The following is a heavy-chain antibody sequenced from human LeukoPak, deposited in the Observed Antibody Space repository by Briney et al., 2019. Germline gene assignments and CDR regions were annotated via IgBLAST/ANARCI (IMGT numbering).Heavy chain of an antibody. CDR2: IYTGGST. J-gene: IGHJ6*02. CDR3: ATLVVPATFYYGMDV. Sequence: GGSLRLSCAASGFTFSSYAMSWVRQAPGKGLEWVSVIYTGGSTNYAASVKGRFTISRDNSKNTLYLQMNSLRAEDTAVYYCATLVVPATFYYGMDVWGQGTTVTVSS. CDR1: GFTFSSYA. D-gene: IGHD2-2*01. V-gene: IGHV3-66*01.